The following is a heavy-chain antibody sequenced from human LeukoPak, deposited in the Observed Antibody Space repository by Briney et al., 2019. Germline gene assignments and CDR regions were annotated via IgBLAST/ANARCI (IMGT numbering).Heavy chain of an antibody. J-gene: IGHJ6*03. Sequence: PSQTLSLTCTVSGGSISSGGYYWSWIRQPPGKGLEWIGYIYHSGSTYYNPSLKSRVTISVDRSKNQFSLKLSSVTAADTAVYYCARSPRRTYYYDSSGRSGYYYYMDVWGKGTTVTVSS. D-gene: IGHD3-22*01. CDR3: ARSPRRTYYYDSSGRSGYYYYMDV. CDR1: GGSISSGGYY. CDR2: IYHSGST. V-gene: IGHV4-30-2*01.